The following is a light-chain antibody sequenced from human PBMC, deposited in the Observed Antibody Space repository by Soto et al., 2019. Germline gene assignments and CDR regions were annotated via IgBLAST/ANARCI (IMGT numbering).Light chain of an antibody. CDR3: SSYVGSTPYV. J-gene: IGLJ1*01. CDR2: EVS. V-gene: IGLV2-8*01. CDR1: SSDVGGYNY. Sequence: QSVLTQPPSASGSPGQSVTISCTGTSSDVGGYNYVSWYQQYPGKAPKLMIYEVSKRPSGVPDRFSGSKSGNTASLTVSGLQAEDEADYYCSSYVGSTPYVFGTGTKVTVL.